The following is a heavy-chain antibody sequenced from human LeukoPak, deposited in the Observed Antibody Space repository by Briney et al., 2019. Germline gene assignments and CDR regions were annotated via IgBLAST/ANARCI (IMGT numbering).Heavy chain of an antibody. Sequence: GGSLRLSCEASGFTFDDYGMSWVRQLPGKGLEWVSGINRNGDSTDYAGSVKGRFTISRDNAKNSHFLQMNSLRVEDTALYYCARGFRNGPFDCWGQGTLVTVSS. CDR1: GFTFDDYG. D-gene: IGHD2-8*01. V-gene: IGHV3-20*04. CDR3: ARGFRNGPFDC. J-gene: IGHJ4*02. CDR2: INRNGDST.